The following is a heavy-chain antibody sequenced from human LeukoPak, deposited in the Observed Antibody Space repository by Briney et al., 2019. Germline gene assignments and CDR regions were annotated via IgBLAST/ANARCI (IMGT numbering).Heavy chain of an antibody. V-gene: IGHV1-2*06. D-gene: IGHD2-15*01. CDR3: ARDCSGGSCYSVGFDY. Sequence: ASVKVSCKASGYTFTGYYMHWVRQAPGQGLEWMGRINPNSGGTDYVQKFQGRVTMTRDTSISTAYMELSRLRSDDTAVYYCARDCSGGSCYSVGFDYWGQGTLVTVSS. CDR2: INPNSGGT. CDR1: GYTFTGYY. J-gene: IGHJ4*02.